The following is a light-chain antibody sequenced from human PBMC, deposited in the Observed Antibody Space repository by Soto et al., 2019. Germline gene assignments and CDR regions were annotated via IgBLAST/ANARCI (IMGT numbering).Light chain of an antibody. Sequence: DIQMTQSPSTLSASVGDRATITCRASQSITTWMAWYQQKPGQAPKLLIYKAINLQSGVPSRVSRGGSARDFSRTTSTLLPGDFATYDCQRYNDDQCVFGQGTKLDMK. CDR3: QRYNDDQCV. CDR1: QSITTW. CDR2: KAI. V-gene: IGKV1-5*03. J-gene: IGKJ2*01.